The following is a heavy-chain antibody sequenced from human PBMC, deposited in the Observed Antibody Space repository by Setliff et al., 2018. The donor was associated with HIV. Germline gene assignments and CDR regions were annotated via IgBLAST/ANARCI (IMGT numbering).Heavy chain of an antibody. CDR1: GFTFSSYW. Sequence: GSLRLSCAASGFTFSSYWMHWVRQAPGKGLEWIGEINHSGSTDYNPSLKSRVTISVDTSKRQFSLKLSSVTAADTAVYYCARDRSDYYNLPGYFDHWGQGTPVTVSS. D-gene: IGHD3-3*01. J-gene: IGHJ4*02. CDR3: ARDRSDYYNLPGYFDH. CDR2: INHSGST. V-gene: IGHV4-34*01.